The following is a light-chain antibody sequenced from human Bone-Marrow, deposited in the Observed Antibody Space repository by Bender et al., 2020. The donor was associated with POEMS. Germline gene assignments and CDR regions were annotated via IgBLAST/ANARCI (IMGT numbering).Light chain of an antibody. J-gene: IGLJ3*02. CDR1: SSDVGGYNY. CDR3: RVWDGSSGHSWV. CDR2: EVT. Sequence: QSALTQPPSASGSPGQSVTISCTGTSSDVGGYNYVSWYQHHPGKAPKLIIYEVTARPSGVPDRFSGSKSGNTACLTISRVEAGDEADYFCRVWDGSSGHSWVFGGGTKLTVL. V-gene: IGLV2-8*01.